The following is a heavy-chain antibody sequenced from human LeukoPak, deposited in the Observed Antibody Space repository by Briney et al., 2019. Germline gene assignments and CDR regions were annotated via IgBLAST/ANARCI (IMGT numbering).Heavy chain of an antibody. Sequence: PGGSLRLSCAASGFTFSGSAMHWVRQASGKGLEWVGRIRSKANSYATAYAASVKGRFTISRDDSKNTAYLQMNSLKTEDTAVYYCTSPFSGSPLRNAFDIWGQGTMVTVSS. CDR3: TSPFSGSPLRNAFDI. D-gene: IGHD1-26*01. CDR1: GFTFSGSA. J-gene: IGHJ3*02. CDR2: IRSKANSYAT. V-gene: IGHV3-73*01.